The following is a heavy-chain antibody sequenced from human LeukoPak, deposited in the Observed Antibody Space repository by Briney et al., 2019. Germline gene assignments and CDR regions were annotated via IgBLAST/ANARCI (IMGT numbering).Heavy chain of an antibody. D-gene: IGHD5-18*01. CDR2: IKSKTDGGTK. CDR1: GFTFSNAW. Sequence: GGSLRLSCAASGFTFSNAWMSWVRQAPGKGLEWVCRIKSKTDGGTKDYAAPVKGRFTISRDDSKNTLYLQMNSLKTEDTAVYYCTAAMVTFDYWGQGTLVTVSS. V-gene: IGHV3-15*01. J-gene: IGHJ4*02. CDR3: TAAMVTFDY.